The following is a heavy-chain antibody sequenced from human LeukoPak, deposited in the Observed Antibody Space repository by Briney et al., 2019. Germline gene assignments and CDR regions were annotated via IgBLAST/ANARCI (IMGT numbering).Heavy chain of an antibody. CDR2: IVPMLDIT. CDR1: GGTFNTHA. Sequence: GASVKVSCKASGGTFNTHAISWVRQAPGQGLEWMGRIVPMLDITNYAQKFQGRVTITADKSTNTAFMELNSLRAEDTAVYYCARDVPAYCSSSSCYPNWFDPWGQGTLVTVSS. D-gene: IGHD2-2*01. J-gene: IGHJ5*02. CDR3: ARDVPAYCSSSSCYPNWFDP. V-gene: IGHV1-69*04.